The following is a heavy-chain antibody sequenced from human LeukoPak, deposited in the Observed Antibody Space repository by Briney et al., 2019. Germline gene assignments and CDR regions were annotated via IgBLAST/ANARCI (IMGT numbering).Heavy chain of an antibody. V-gene: IGHV3-7*01. D-gene: IGHD3-10*01. CDR3: ARVRGSGSLDAFDI. CDR2: IKQDGSEK. CDR1: GFTFSSYW. Sequence: GGSLRLSCAASGFTFSSYWMCWVRQAPGKGLEWVANIKQDGSEKYYVDSVKGRFTISRDNAKNSLYLQMNSLRAEDTAVYYCARVRGSGSLDAFDIWGQGTMVTVSS. J-gene: IGHJ3*02.